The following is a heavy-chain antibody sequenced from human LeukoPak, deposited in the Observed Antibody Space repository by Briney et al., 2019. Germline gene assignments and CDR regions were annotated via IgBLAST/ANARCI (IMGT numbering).Heavy chain of an antibody. V-gene: IGHV1-2*02. Sequence: ASVKVSCKASGYTFTGYYMHWVRQAPGQGLEWMGWINPNSGGTNYAQKFQGRVTMTRDTSNSTAYMELSRLRSDDTAVYYCARVRDVYNDSFDIWGQGTMVTVSS. CDR3: ARVRDVYNDSFDI. D-gene: IGHD5-24*01. CDR2: INPNSGGT. J-gene: IGHJ3*02. CDR1: GYTFTGYY.